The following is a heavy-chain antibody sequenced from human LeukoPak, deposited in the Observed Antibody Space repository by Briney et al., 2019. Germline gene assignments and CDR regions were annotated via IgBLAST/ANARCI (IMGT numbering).Heavy chain of an antibody. CDR3: ARGGGGYYDILTGYLPNYYYYMDV. V-gene: IGHV1-18*04. CDR2: ISAYNGNT. CDR1: GYTFTSYY. D-gene: IGHD3-9*01. J-gene: IGHJ6*03. Sequence: ASVKVSCKASGYTFTSYYLHWVRQAPGQGLEWMGWISAYNGNTNYAQKLQGRVTMTTDTSTSTACMELRSLRSDDTAVYYCARGGGGYYDILTGYLPNYYYYMDVWGKGTTVTISS.